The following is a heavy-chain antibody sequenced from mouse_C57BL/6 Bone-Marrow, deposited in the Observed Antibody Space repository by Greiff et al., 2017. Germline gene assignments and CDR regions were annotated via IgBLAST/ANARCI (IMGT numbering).Heavy chain of an antibody. J-gene: IGHJ4*01. CDR3: ARLGYQYYYAMDY. CDR2: IYPRSGNT. D-gene: IGHD3-3*01. CDR1: GYTFTSYG. V-gene: IGHV1-81*01. Sequence: VMLQQSGAELARPGASVKLSCKASGYTFTSYGISWVKQRTGPGLEWIGEIYPRSGNTYYNEKFKGKATLTADKSSSTAYMELRSLTSEDSAVYFCARLGYQYYYAMDYWGQGTSVTVSS.